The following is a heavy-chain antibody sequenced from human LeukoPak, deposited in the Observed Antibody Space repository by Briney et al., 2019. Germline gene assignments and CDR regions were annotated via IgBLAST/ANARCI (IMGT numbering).Heavy chain of an antibody. CDR1: GGSICNYY. J-gene: IGHJ3*01. CDR3: ATSVGPYGSKNGFDV. Sequence: PSDTLSLTCTVSGGSICNYYWTWLRQPPGKELEWMGNIYYTGNTNYNPPLKSRLSMSVDTSRNHFPQALTSVTVADTALYYCATSVGPYGSKNGFDVWGPGTMVTVSS. V-gene: IGHV4-59*08. CDR2: IYYTGNT. D-gene: IGHD6-19*01.